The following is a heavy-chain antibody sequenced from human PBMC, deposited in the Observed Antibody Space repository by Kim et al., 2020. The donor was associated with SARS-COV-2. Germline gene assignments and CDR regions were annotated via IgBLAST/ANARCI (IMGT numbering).Heavy chain of an antibody. CDR1: GYTFTSYA. J-gene: IGHJ4*02. D-gene: IGHD2-2*01. V-gene: IGHV1-3*01. CDR3: ARELDIVVVPAAMVGMADY. Sequence: ASVKVSCKASGYTFTSYAMHWVRQAPGQRLEWMGWINAGNGNTKYSQKFQGRVTITRDTSASTAYMELSSLRSEDTAVYYCARELDIVVVPAAMVGMADYWGQGTLVTVSS. CDR2: INAGNGNT.